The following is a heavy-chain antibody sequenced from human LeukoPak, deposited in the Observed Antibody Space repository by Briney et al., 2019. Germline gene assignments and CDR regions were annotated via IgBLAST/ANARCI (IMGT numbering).Heavy chain of an antibody. V-gene: IGHV3-23*01. CDR2: IDSSGSYT. CDR3: AKDFVTVADAFDI. D-gene: IGHD3-3*01. Sequence: GGSLRLSCAASGFAFGNYAMGWVRQAPGKGLEWVSSIDSSGSYTPSADSVKGRFTISRDNSENTVYLQMNSQRAEDTAVYYCAKDFVTVADAFDIWGQGTMVTVSS. J-gene: IGHJ3*02. CDR1: GFAFGNYA.